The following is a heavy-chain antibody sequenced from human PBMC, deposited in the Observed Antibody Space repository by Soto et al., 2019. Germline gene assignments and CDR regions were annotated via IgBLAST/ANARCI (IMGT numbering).Heavy chain of an antibody. CDR1: GYAFTGYY. CDR2: IIPIFSTA. CDR3: ARAYCGGDCYPHGFFDY. Sequence: GASVKVSCKASGYAFTGYYMHWVRQAPGQGLEWMGGIIPIFSTANYAQKFQGRVTITADESTSTAYMELSSLRSEDTAVYYCARAYCGGDCYPHGFFDYWGQGTLVTVSS. J-gene: IGHJ4*02. V-gene: IGHV1-69*13. D-gene: IGHD2-21*02.